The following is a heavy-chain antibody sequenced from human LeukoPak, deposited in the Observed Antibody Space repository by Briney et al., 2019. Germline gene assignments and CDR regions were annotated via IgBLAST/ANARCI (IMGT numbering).Heavy chain of an antibody. D-gene: IGHD5-12*01. CDR3: ARDTPGDIVATCYFDY. J-gene: IGHJ4*02. V-gene: IGHV1-46*03. CDR2: INPSGGST. Sequence: ASVKVSCKATGYTFTSYYMHWVRQAPGQGLAWMGIINPSGGSTSYAQKFQGRVTMTRDTSTSTVYMELSSLRSEDTAVYCCARDTPGDIVATCYFDYWGQGTLVTVSS. CDR1: GYTFTSYY.